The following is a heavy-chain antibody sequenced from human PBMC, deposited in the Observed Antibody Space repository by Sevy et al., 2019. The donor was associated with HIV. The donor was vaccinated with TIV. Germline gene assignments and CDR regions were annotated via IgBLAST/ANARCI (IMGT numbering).Heavy chain of an antibody. CDR1: GFTFSSYS. Sequence: GGSLRLSCAASGFTFSSYSMNWVRQAPGKGLEWVSSISSSSGYIYYADSVKGRFTISRDNAKNSLYLQMNSLRAEDTAVYDCARDRTTYCVYPAGGVEFDYWGQGTLVTVSS. J-gene: IGHJ4*02. V-gene: IGHV3-21*01. D-gene: IGHD2-8*02. CDR3: ARDRTTYCVYPAGGVEFDY. CDR2: ISSSSGYI.